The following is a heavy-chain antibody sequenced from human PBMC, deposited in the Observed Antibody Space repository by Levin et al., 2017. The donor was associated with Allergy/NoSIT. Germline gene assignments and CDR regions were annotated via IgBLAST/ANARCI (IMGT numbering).Heavy chain of an antibody. V-gene: IGHV3-30*04. CDR3: ARGGSGWYYGPLDY. D-gene: IGHD6-19*01. J-gene: IGHJ4*02. CDR2: ISYDGNNK. CDR1: GFTSRTHA. Sequence: RAGGSLRLSCADSGFTSRTHAMHWVRQAPGKGLEWVAVISYDGNNKYYADSVKGRFTIARDNSKNTLYLQMNSLRAEDTAVYYCARGGSGWYYGPLDYWGQGILVTVSS.